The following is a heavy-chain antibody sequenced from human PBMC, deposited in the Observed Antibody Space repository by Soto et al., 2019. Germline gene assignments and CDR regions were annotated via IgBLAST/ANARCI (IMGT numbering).Heavy chain of an antibody. CDR1: GGSISSGGYY. V-gene: IGHV4-31*03. CDR2: IYYSGST. J-gene: IGHJ5*02. CDR3: AREGPSGYYPNWFDP. D-gene: IGHD3-22*01. Sequence: PSETLSLTCTVSGGSISSGGYYWSWIRQHPGKGLEWIGYIYYSGSTYYNPSLKSRVTISVDTSKNQFSLKLSSVTAADTAVYCCAREGPSGYYPNWFDPWGQGTLVTVSS.